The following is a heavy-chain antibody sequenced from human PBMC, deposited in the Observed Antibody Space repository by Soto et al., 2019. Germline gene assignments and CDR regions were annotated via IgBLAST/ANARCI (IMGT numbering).Heavy chain of an antibody. J-gene: IGHJ4*02. V-gene: IGHV1-69*13. CDR1: GGSFSNFG. CDR3: AIGGSGYNF. Sequence: SSVNVSCKASGGSFSNFGISCVRQAPGQGLEWMGGIVPVFGRPNYAQRFRGRLTITADESTSTGYMELISLRSDDTADYYCAIGGSGYNFWGQGTHITVSS. D-gene: IGHD5-12*01. CDR2: IVPVFGRP.